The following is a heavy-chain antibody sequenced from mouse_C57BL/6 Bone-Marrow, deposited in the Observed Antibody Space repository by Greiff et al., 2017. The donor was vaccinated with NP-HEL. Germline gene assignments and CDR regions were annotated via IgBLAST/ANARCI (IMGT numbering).Heavy chain of an antibody. CDR2: ISYDGSN. CDR3: ARIPDYDGPYYYAMDY. J-gene: IGHJ4*01. V-gene: IGHV3-6*01. D-gene: IGHD2-4*01. Sequence: EVKLQESGPGLVKPSQSLSLTCSVTGYSITSGYYWNWIRQFPGNKLEWMGYISYDGSNNYNPSLKNRISITRDTSKNQFFLKLNSVTTEDTATYYCARIPDYDGPYYYAMDYWGQGTSVTVSS. CDR1: GYSITSGYY.